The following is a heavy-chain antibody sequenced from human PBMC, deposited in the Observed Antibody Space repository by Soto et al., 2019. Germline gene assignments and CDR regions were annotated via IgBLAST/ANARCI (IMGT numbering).Heavy chain of an antibody. Sequence: ASVKVSCKVSGYTLTELSMHWVRQAPGKGLEWMGGFDPEDGETIYAQKFQGRVTMTEDTSTDTAYMKLSSLRSEDTAVYYCATTSPGHSSSWYYFDYWGQGTLVTVSS. D-gene: IGHD6-13*01. V-gene: IGHV1-24*01. CDR1: GYTLTELS. CDR2: FDPEDGET. J-gene: IGHJ4*02. CDR3: ATTSPGHSSSWYYFDY.